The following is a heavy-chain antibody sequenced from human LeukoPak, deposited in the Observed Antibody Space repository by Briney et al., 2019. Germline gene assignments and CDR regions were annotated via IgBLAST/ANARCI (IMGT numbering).Heavy chain of an antibody. CDR1: GFTFSSYG. CDR2: ISYDGSNK. D-gene: IGHD6-19*01. Sequence: GRSLRLSCAASGFTFSSYGMHWVRQAPGKGLEWVAVISYDGSNKYYADSVKGRFTISRDNSKKTLYLQMNSLRAEDTAVYYCAKDRPPLGIAVAGTLDYWGQETLVTVSS. J-gene: IGHJ4*02. V-gene: IGHV3-30*18. CDR3: AKDRPPLGIAVAGTLDY.